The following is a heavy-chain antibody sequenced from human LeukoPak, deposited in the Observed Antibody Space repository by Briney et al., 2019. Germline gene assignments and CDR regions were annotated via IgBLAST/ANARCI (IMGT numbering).Heavy chain of an antibody. CDR3: ARVAVEGYNWFDP. V-gene: IGHV1-69*04. Sequence: SVKVSCKASGGTFSSYAISWVRQAPGQGLEWMGRIIPILGIANYAQKFQGRVTITADKSTSTAYMELSSLRSEDTAMYYCARVAVEGYNWFDPWGQGTLVTVSS. D-gene: IGHD6-19*01. CDR1: GGTFSSYA. J-gene: IGHJ5*02. CDR2: IIPILGIA.